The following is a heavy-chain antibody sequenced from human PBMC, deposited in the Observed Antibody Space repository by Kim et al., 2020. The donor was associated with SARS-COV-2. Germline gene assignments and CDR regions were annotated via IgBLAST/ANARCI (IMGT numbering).Heavy chain of an antibody. Sequence: TNYAQKFQGRVTMTRDTSISTAYMELSRLRSDDTAVYYCARDYYYYGMDVWGQGTTVTVSS. J-gene: IGHJ6*02. V-gene: IGHV1-2*02. CDR2: T. CDR3: ARDYYYYGMDV.